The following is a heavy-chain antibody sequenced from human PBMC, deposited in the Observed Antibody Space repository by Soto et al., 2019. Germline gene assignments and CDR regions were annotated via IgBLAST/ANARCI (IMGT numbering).Heavy chain of an antibody. CDR3: ARDFGVVVPPAMPPGADYYYGMDV. CDR1: GYTFTGYY. J-gene: IGHJ6*02. CDR2: INPNSGGT. V-gene: IGHV1-2*02. Sequence: QVQLVQSGAEVKKPGASVKVSCKASGYTFTGYYMHWVRQAPGQGLEWMGWINPNSGGTNYAQKFQGGVTMTRDTSISTAYMELSRLRSDDTAVYYCARDFGVVVPPAMPPGADYYYGMDVWGQGTTVTVSS. D-gene: IGHD2-2*01.